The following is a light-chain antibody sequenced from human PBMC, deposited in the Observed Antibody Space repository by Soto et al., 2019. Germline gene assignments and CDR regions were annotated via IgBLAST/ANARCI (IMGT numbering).Light chain of an antibody. CDR3: LTRGTAVV. V-gene: IGLV4-69*01. CDR1: SGHSSYA. Sequence: QSVLTQSPSASASLGASVKLTCTLSSGHSSYAIAWYQQQPEKGPHFLMKLNSDGSHSKGDGIPDRFSGSSSGAERYLTISGIQSEDEGDYHCLTRGTAVVFGGRTQLSV. CDR2: LNSDGSH. J-gene: IGLJ2*01.